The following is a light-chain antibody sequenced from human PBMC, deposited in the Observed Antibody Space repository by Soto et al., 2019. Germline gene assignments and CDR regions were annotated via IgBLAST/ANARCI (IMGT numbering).Light chain of an antibody. CDR2: GNT. V-gene: IGLV1-40*01. Sequence: QSVLTQPPSVSGAPGQRVTISCAGSSSNIGAGYDVHWYQQLPGTAPKLLIYGNTNRPSGVPDQFSGSNSGTSASLAITGLQAEDEADYHCQSYDSSLSGVFGGGTKLTVL. CDR1: SSNIGAGYD. J-gene: IGLJ3*02. CDR3: QSYDSSLSGV.